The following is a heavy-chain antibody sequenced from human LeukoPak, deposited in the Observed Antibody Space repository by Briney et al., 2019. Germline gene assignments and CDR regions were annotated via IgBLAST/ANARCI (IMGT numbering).Heavy chain of an antibody. D-gene: IGHD4-23*01. CDR2: IYTSGST. J-gene: IGHJ4*02. CDR1: GGSISSYY. V-gene: IGHV4-4*07. Sequence: PSETLSLTCTVSGGSISSYYWSWIRQPAGKGLEWMGRIYTSGSTNYNPSLKSRVTMSVDTSKNQFSLKLSSVTAADTAVYYCARGDYGGNPGGYDYWGQGTLVTVSS. CDR3: ARGDYGGNPGGYDY.